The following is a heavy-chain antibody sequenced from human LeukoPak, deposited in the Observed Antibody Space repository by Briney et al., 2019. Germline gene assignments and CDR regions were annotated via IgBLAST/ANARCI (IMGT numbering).Heavy chain of an antibody. D-gene: IGHD6-13*01. V-gene: IGHV3-30*18. CDR1: GFTFSSYT. CDR2: ISYDGSNK. J-gene: IGHJ3*02. Sequence: PGGSLRLSCAASGFTFSSYTMNWVRQAPGKGLEWVAVISYDGSNKYYADSVKGRFTISRDNSKNTLYLQMNSLRAEDTAVYYCAKLFSRSAAGTEAFDIWGQGTMVTVSS. CDR3: AKLFSRSAAGTEAFDI.